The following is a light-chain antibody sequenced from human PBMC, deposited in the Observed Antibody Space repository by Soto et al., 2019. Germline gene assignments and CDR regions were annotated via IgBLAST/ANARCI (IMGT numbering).Light chain of an antibody. CDR3: QQSYSTPLRIT. J-gene: IGKJ5*01. CDR1: QSISSY. Sequence: DIQMTQSPSSLSASVGDRVTITCRASQSISSYLNWYQQKPGKAPKLLIYAASSLQSGVPSRFSGSGSGTDCTLTISSLQPEVFATYYCQQSYSTPLRITFGQGTRLEIK. CDR2: AAS. V-gene: IGKV1-39*01.